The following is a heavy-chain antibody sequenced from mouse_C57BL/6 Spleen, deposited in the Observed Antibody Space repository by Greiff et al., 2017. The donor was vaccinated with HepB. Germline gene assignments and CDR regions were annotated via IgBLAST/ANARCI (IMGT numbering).Heavy chain of an antibody. CDR3: ARGGLRRGYAMDY. J-gene: IGHJ4*01. Sequence: EVKLMESGGGLVKPGGSLKLSCAASGFTFSDYGMHWVRQAPEKGLEWVAYISSGSSTIYYADTVKGRFTISRDNAKNTLFLQMTSLRSEDTAMYYCARGGLRRGYAMDYWGQGTSVTVSS. CDR1: GFTFSDYG. D-gene: IGHD2-12*01. CDR2: ISSGSSTI. V-gene: IGHV5-17*01.